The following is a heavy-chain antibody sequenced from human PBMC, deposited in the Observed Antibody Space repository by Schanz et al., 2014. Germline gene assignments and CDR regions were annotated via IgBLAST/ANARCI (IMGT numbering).Heavy chain of an antibody. Sequence: QVQLIQSGAEAKKPGASVKVSCTASGYTFTSYDINWVRQAPGQGLEWLGWMNPNSGNPGFAQKFRGRVTMTRNTSMSTAYRELHILTSEDTAVYYCARDQSPYTNSSDVRYFDYWGQGSLVAVSS. V-gene: IGHV1-8*01. CDR2: MNPNSGNP. CDR1: GYTFTSYD. CDR3: ARDQSPYTNSSDVRYFDY. D-gene: IGHD6-6*01. J-gene: IGHJ4*02.